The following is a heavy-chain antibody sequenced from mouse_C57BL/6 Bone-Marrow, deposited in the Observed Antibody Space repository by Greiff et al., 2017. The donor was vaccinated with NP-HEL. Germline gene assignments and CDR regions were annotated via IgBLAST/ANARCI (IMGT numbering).Heavy chain of an antibody. V-gene: IGHV1-42*01. Sequence: EVQLQQSGPELVKPGASVKISCKASGYSFTGYYMNWVKQSPEKSLEWIGEINPSTGGSTYNQKFMAKATLTVDKSSSTAYMQLKSLTSEDSAVYYCARGDYGSSPTAYWGQGTLVTVSA. D-gene: IGHD1-1*01. CDR1: GYSFTGYY. CDR2: INPSTGGS. J-gene: IGHJ3*01. CDR3: ARGDYGSSPTAY.